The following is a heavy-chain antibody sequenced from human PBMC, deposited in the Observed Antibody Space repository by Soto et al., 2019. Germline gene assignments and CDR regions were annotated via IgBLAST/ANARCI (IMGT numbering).Heavy chain of an antibody. D-gene: IGHD3-3*01. J-gene: IGHJ4*01. CDR2: ISTTSTYI. CDR3: ARIFWSGTITEYYFDY. Sequence: GALTLSCAASGFTFSSYSMYWVRQAPGKGLEWVSSISTTSTYIYYADSVKGRFTISRDNAKSSLYLQMNSLRAEDTAVYYCARIFWSGTITEYYFDYWGHGTLVTVSS. CDR1: GFTFSSYS. V-gene: IGHV3-21*01.